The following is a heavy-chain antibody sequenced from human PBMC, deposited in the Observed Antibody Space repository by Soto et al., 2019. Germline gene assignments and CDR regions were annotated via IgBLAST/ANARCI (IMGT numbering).Heavy chain of an antibody. D-gene: IGHD6-19*01. Sequence: EVQLLESGGGLVQPGGSLRLSCAASGFTFSTYGMSWVRQAPGKGLEWVSIISGSGGSTYYADTVKGRFTISRDNSKNTLYPQMNSLRAEDTAVYYCAKDPATIAVAGTFDYWGQGTLVIVSS. CDR3: AKDPATIAVAGTFDY. V-gene: IGHV3-23*01. CDR1: GFTFSTYG. J-gene: IGHJ4*02. CDR2: ISGSGGST.